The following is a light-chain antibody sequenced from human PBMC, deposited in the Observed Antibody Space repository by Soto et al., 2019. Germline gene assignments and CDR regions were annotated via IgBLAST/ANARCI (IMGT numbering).Light chain of an antibody. V-gene: IGLV2-14*01. J-gene: IGLJ2*01. CDR3: TSYASGSSPVV. CDR1: SSDIGGYDY. CDR2: DVN. Sequence: QSALTQPASVSGSPGQSITLSCTGTSSDIGGYDYVSWYQRHPGKAPKLIIYDVNNRPSGVSNRFSGSKSGNTASLTISGLQAEDEADYYCTSYASGSSPVVFGGGTKLTLL.